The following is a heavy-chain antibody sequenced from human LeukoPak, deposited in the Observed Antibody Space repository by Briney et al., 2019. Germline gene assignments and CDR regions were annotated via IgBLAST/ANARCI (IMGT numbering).Heavy chain of an antibody. D-gene: IGHD1-26*01. CDR1: GFTFSSYW. Sequence: GGSLRLSCAASGFTFSSYWMGWVRQAPGKGLEWVANIKQDGSEKYYVDSVKGRFTISRDNAKNSLGLQMNSLRAEDTAFYYCARVRWAGGTWAFDYWGQGTLVTVSS. CDR3: ARVRWAGGTWAFDY. V-gene: IGHV3-7*01. CDR2: IKQDGSEK. J-gene: IGHJ4*02.